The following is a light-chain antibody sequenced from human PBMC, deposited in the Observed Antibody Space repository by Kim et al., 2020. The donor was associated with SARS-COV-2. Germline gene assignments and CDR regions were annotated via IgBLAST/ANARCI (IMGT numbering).Light chain of an antibody. Sequence: RVTFSCAGTSSNIGAGNGVHWYQQIPGTAPRLRITDSTNRPSGVPDRFSGSISGTSASLVITGLQVDDEADYYCQSFDNSLTAVVFGGGTQLTVL. CDR1: SSNIGAGNG. CDR3: QSFDNSLTAVV. V-gene: IGLV1-40*01. CDR2: DST. J-gene: IGLJ2*01.